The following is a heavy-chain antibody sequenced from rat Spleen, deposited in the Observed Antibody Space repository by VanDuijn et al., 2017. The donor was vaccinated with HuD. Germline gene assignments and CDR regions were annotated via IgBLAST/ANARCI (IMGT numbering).Heavy chain of an antibody. CDR3: ARRRDSYAHFDY. D-gene: IGHD1-12*01. J-gene: IGHJ2*01. CDR1: GFSLTSYG. CDR2: LWAGGGT. V-gene: IGHV2-72*01. Sequence: QVQLKESGPGLVQPSQTLSLTCTVSGFSLTSYGVSGVRQPPGKSLVWMGTLWAGGGTSYNSAVQSRLSISRDTSKSQVFLKMNSLQPEDTGTYYCARRRDSYAHFDYWGQGVMVTVSS.